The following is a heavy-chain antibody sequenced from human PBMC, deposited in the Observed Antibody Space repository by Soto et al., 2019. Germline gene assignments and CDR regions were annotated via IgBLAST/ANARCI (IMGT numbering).Heavy chain of an antibody. CDR2: INPNSGGT. CDR1: GYTFTGYY. V-gene: IGHV1-2*04. D-gene: IGHD1-26*01. CDR3: AKNGQLPYHYYGMDV. J-gene: IGHJ6*02. Sequence: ASVKVSCKASGYTFTGYYMHWVRQAPGQGLEWMGWINPNSGGTNYAQKFQGWVTMTRDTSISTAYMELSRLRSDDTAVYYCAKNGQLPYHYYGMDVWGQGTTVTVSS.